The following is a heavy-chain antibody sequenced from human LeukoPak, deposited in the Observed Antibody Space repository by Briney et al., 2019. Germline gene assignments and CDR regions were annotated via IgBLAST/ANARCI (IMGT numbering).Heavy chain of an antibody. CDR1: GFTFSSYG. Sequence: GGSLRLSCAASGFTFSSYGMSWVRQAPRKGLEWVSSISSSSIGTYYADSVKGRFTISRDNSKNTLYLQMNSLRAEDTAVYYCARGRHWFDPWGQGTLVTVSS. J-gene: IGHJ5*02. CDR3: ARGRHWFDP. CDR2: ISSSSIGT. V-gene: IGHV3-23*01.